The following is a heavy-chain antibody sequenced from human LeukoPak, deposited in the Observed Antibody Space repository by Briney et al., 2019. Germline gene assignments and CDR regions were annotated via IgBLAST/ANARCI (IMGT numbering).Heavy chain of an antibody. V-gene: IGHV4-38-2*02. Sequence: PSETLSLTCTVSGYSISSGYYWGWIRQPPGKGLEWIGSIYHSGSTYYNPSLKSRVTISVDTSKNQFSLKLSSVTAADTAVYYCAREPPGYSSSHFDYWGQGTLVTVSS. CDR3: AREPPGYSSSHFDY. D-gene: IGHD6-13*01. J-gene: IGHJ4*02. CDR1: GYSISSGYY. CDR2: IYHSGST.